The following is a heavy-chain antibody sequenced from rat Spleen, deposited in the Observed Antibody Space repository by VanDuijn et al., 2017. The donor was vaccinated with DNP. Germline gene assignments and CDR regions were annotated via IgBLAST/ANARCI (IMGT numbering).Heavy chain of an antibody. J-gene: IGHJ3*01. V-gene: IGHV5S13*01. Sequence: EVQLVESGGGLVQPGRSLKLSCVASGFTFSNYGMAWVRQAPRKGLEWVATIGISGGSTYYRDSVKGRFTISRDNAKSILYLQMDSLRSEDTATYYCASLNNYNWFAYWGQGTLVTVSS. CDR1: GFTFSNYG. CDR2: IGISGGST. CDR3: ASLNNYNWFAY. D-gene: IGHD1-10*01.